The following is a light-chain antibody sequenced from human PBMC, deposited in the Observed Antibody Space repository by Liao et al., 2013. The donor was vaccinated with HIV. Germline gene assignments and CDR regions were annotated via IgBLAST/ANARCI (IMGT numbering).Light chain of an antibody. CDR1: ALPKQY. J-gene: IGLJ1*01. Sequence: SFDLAQPPSVSVSPGQTARITCSGDALPKQYAYWYQQKPGQAPVLVVYSDRDRPSGIPERFSGSNSGNTATLTISGTQAMDEADYYCQVWDSNSDHPYVFGTGTKVTVL. V-gene: IGLV3-1*01. CDR3: QVWDSNSDHPYV. CDR2: SDR.